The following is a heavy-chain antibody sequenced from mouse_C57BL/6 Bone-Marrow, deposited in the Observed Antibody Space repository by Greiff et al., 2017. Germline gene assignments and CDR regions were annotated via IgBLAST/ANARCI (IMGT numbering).Heavy chain of an antibody. V-gene: IGHV1-59*01. CDR2: IDPSDSYT. Sequence: VQLQQPGAELVRPGTSVKLSCKASGYTFTSYWMHWVKQRPGQGLEWIGVIDPSDSYTNYNQKFKGKATLTVDTSSSTAYMQLRSLTSADSAVYYCARGYFDVWGTGTTVTVSS. CDR3: ARGYFDV. CDR1: GYTFTSYW. J-gene: IGHJ1*03.